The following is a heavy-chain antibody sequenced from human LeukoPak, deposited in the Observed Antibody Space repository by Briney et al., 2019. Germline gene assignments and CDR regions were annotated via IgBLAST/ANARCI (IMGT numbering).Heavy chain of an antibody. CDR1: GYTFTSYG. V-gene: IGHV1-18*01. CDR3: ARRAPTQQLVRGFDY. CDR2: ISAYNGNT. J-gene: IGHJ4*02. Sequence: ASVKVSCKASGYTFTSYGISWVRQAPGQGLEWMGWISAYNGNTNYAQKLQGRVTMTTGTSTSTAYMELRSLRSDDTAVYYCARRAPTQQLVRGFDYWGQGTLVTVSS. D-gene: IGHD6-13*01.